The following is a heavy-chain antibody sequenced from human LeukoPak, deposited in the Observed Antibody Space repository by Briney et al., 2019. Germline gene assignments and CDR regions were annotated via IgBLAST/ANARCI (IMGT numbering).Heavy chain of an antibody. CDR3: ARDLIGVVVVPAAMGAHLDYYYYGMDV. Sequence: GRSLRLSCAASGFTFSSYGVHWVRQAPGKGLEWVAVIWYDGSNKYYADSVKGRFTISRDNSKNTLYLQMNSLRAEDTAVYYCARDLIGVVVVPAAMGAHLDYYYYGMDVWGKGTTVTVSS. CDR2: IWYDGSNK. CDR1: GFTFSSYG. D-gene: IGHD2-2*01. J-gene: IGHJ6*04. V-gene: IGHV3-33*01.